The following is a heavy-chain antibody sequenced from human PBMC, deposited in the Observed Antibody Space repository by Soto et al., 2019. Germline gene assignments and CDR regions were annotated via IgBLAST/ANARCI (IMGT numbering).Heavy chain of an antibody. V-gene: IGHV3-21*01. J-gene: IGHJ4*02. CDR3: ARDSKGVSSSSQNPY. CDR2: ISTSGSQI. D-gene: IGHD6-6*01. CDR1: GFGFGGKT. Sequence: GGSLRLSCAASGFGFGGKTMYWVRQAPGRGLEWVSLISTSGSQIYYADSVKGRFTISRDNSKNTLYLQMNSLRAEDTAVYYCARDSKGVSSSSQNPYWGQGTLVTV.